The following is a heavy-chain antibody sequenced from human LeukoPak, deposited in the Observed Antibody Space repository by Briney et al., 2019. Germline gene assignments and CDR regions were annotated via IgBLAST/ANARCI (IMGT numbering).Heavy chain of an antibody. Sequence: QPGGSLRLSCAASGFTFDDYAMHWVRQAPGKGLEWVSGISWNSGSIGYADSVKGRFTISRDNAKNSLYLQMNSLRAEDTAVYYCAKVAVREEWIQLWRAYYYMDVWGKGTTVTVSS. J-gene: IGHJ6*03. CDR2: ISWNSGSI. D-gene: IGHD5-18*01. CDR1: GFTFDDYA. CDR3: AKVAVREEWIQLWRAYYYMDV. V-gene: IGHV3-9*01.